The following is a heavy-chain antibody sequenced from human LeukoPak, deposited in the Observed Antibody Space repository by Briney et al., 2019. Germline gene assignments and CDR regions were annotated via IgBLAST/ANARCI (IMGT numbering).Heavy chain of an antibody. V-gene: IGHV3-33*06. D-gene: IGHD6-19*01. CDR2: IWYDGSNK. CDR3: AKDLSSGWYDY. J-gene: IGHJ4*02. CDR1: GVTFSSYG. Sequence: GGSLRLSCAASGVTFSSYGMHWVRQAPGKGLEWVAVIWYDGSNKYYADSVKGRFTISRDNSKNTLYLQMNSLRAEDTAVYYCAKDLSSGWYDYWGQGTLVTVSS.